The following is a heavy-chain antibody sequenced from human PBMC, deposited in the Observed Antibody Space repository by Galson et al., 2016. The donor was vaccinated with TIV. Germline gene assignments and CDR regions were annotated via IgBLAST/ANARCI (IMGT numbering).Heavy chain of an antibody. CDR1: GGTFTGFA. V-gene: IGHV1-69*13. D-gene: IGHD3-3*01. CDR3: ARGGWSGDPGDYHYYYMDV. J-gene: IGHJ6*03. CDR2: TVPMFGIV. Sequence: SVKVSCKASGGTFTGFAISWVRQSRGQGLEWMGGTVPMFGIVTYAQKFQGKITLTADASTSTAYMELRSLRSDDTAVYYCARGGWSGDPGDYHYYYMDVWGKGTTVIVSS.